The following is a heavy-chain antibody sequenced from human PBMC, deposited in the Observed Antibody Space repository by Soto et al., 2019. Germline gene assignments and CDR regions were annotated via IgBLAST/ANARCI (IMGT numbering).Heavy chain of an antibody. V-gene: IGHV4-31*03. CDR2: NYYSGST. D-gene: IGHD6-6*01. CDR3: GRGSSIAGLYCGRDV. J-gene: IGHJ6*04. Sequence: PSETLSLTCTVSCGSISSGGYYWTWIRQHPGKGLEWIGYNYYSGSTYYNPSLKIRFTIPLDTSKNHFSLKLRSVIAADPALYLCGRGSSIAGLYCGRDVWGKGTRVTV. CDR1: CGSISSGGYY.